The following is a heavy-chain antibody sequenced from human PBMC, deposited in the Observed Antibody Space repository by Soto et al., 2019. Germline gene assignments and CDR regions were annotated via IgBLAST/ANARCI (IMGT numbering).Heavy chain of an antibody. CDR3: ARGYYYDSSGYYFLSTPDAFDI. CDR1: VFTFSSYD. D-gene: IGHD3-22*01. J-gene: IGHJ3*02. Sequence: GSLRLSCAASVFTFSSYDMHWVRQATGKGLEWVSAIGTAGDTYYPGSVKGRFTISRENAKNSLYLQMNSLRAGDTAVYYCARGYYYDSSGYYFLSTPDAFDIWGQGTMVTVSS. CDR2: IGTAGDT. V-gene: IGHV3-13*01.